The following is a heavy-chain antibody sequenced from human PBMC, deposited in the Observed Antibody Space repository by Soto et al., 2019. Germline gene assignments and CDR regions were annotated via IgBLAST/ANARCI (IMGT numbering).Heavy chain of an antibody. Sequence: QLQLQESGPGLVKPSETLSLTCTVSGGSISSSSYYWGWIRQPPGKGLEWIGSIYYSGSTYYNPSLTGRVTISVDTSKNQFSLKLSSVTAADTAVYYCARRLQLWLPFDYWGQGTLVTVSS. CDR1: GGSISSSSYY. D-gene: IGHD5-18*01. CDR2: IYYSGST. CDR3: ARRLQLWLPFDY. V-gene: IGHV4-39*01. J-gene: IGHJ4*02.